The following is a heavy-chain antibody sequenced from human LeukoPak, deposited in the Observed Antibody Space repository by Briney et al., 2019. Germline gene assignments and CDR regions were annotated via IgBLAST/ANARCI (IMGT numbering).Heavy chain of an antibody. D-gene: IGHD4-11*01. CDR1: GGSISSSTYY. V-gene: IGHV4-61*05. J-gene: IGHJ6*03. CDR3: ARGIDYSNYYYYYMDV. CDR2: IYYSGST. Sequence: KPSETLSLTCTVSGGSISSSTYYWGWLRQPPGKGLEWMGYIYYSGSTKYNPSLKSRVTISVDTSKNQFSLKLNSVTAADTAVYYCARGIDYSNYYYYYMDVWGKGTTVTVSS.